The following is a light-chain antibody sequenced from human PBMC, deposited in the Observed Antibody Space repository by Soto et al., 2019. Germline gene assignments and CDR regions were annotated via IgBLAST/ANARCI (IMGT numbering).Light chain of an antibody. CDR1: QSISSW. CDR2: DAS. J-gene: IGKJ2*01. V-gene: IGKV1-5*01. Sequence: DIQMTQSPSTLSASVGDRVTITCRASQSISSWLAWYQQKPGKAPKLLIYDASSLESGVPSRFSGSASGTEFTLTISSLQPDDFATYYCQQYNSYTPPTFGQGTKLEIK. CDR3: QQYNSYTPPT.